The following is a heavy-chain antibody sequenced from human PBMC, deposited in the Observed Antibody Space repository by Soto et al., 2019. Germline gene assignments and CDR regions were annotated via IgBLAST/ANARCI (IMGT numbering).Heavy chain of an antibody. CDR3: AKEYQLYSLTLLGY. J-gene: IGHJ4*02. CDR1: GFRFSSYA. CDR2: ISGTGGST. V-gene: IGHV3-23*01. Sequence: PGGSLRLSCAASGFRFSSYAIDWVRQSPGKGLEWVSGISGTGGSTYYADSVKGRFTISRDNSKNTLHLQMNSLRADDAAIYFCAKEYQLYSLTLLGYWGQGTPVTVSS. D-gene: IGHD1-1*01.